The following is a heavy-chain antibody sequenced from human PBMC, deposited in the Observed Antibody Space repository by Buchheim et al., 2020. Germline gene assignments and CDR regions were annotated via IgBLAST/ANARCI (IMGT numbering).Heavy chain of an antibody. J-gene: IGHJ6*02. D-gene: IGHD1-26*01. V-gene: IGHV4-30-4*01. CDR1: GDSITNTDFY. Sequence: QVQFRESGPSLMKPSQTLSLSCAVSGDSITNTDFYWNWIRLSPGRGLEWIGSIDYSGFAYYNPSLESRLGLSIDPSKNQLSLRLRSVTAADTAFYYCAREGPYYYGFDVWGPGT. CDR2: IDYSGFA. CDR3: AREGPYYYGFDV.